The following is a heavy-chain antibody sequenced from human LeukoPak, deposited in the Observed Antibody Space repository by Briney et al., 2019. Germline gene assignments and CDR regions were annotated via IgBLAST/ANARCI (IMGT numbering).Heavy chain of an antibody. D-gene: IGHD5-18*01. Sequence: SGPTLVNPSQTLSLICTVSGGSISTGGYYWTWIRQHPGKGLAGIGNIYNSGTTYYNPSLESRVTISGDTSKNQFSLKLNSVTAADTAVYYCARTAGWSYGFDYWGQGTLVTVSS. CDR2: IYNSGTT. CDR1: GGSISTGGYY. J-gene: IGHJ4*02. CDR3: ARTAGWSYGFDY. V-gene: IGHV4-31*03.